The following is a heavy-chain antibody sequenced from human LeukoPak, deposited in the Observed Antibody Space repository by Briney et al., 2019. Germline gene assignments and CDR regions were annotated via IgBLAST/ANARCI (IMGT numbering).Heavy chain of an antibody. V-gene: IGHV3-23*01. D-gene: IGHD3-3*01. Sequence: GGSLRLSCAACGLTFNSYDLRWLRQAPGKGLDWVSGITGSGGSAFYADSVKGRFTISRDNSKNTLYLQTNSLRAEDTAVYYCARVSWSASDRHCWGQGTLVTVSS. J-gene: IGHJ4*02. CDR1: GLTFNSYD. CDR3: ARVSWSASDRHC. CDR2: ITGSGGSA.